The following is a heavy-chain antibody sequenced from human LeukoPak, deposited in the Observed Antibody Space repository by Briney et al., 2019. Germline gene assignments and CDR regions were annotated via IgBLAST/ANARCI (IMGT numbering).Heavy chain of an antibody. CDR1: GFTFSTYA. Sequence: TGGSLRLSCAASGFTFSTYAMSWVRQAPGKGLEWVSAISGSGSSTYYADSVKGRFTISRDNSKNTLYLQMNSLRAEDMAVYYCAASAPSGDYGDYWGQGTLVTVSS. V-gene: IGHV3-23*01. D-gene: IGHD2-8*02. CDR2: ISGSGSST. CDR3: AASAPSGDYGDY. J-gene: IGHJ4*02.